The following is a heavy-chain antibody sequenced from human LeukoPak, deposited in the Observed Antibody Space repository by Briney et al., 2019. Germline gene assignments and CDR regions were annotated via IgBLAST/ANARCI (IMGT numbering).Heavy chain of an antibody. J-gene: IGHJ4*02. V-gene: IGHV4-34*01. CDR3: ARSTRGYDQTFDY. Sequence: SETLSLTCAVYGGSFSGYYWSWIRQPPGKGLEWIGEINHSGSTNYNPSLKSRVTISVDTSKNQFSPKLSSVTAADTAVYYCARSTRGYDQTFDYWGQGTLVTVSS. CDR1: GGSFSGYY. D-gene: IGHD5-12*01. CDR2: INHSGST.